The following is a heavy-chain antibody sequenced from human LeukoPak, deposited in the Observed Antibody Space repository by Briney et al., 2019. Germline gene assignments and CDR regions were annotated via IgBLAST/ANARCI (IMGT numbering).Heavy chain of an antibody. CDR1: GYTFTCYY. CDR2: INPNSGGT. V-gene: IGHV1-2*02. Sequence: ASVKVSCKASGYTFTCYYMHWVRQAPGQGLEWMGWINPNSGGTNYAQKFQGRVTMTRDTSINTAYLELTRLRSDDTAVYYCARNPTHQLWLPEARFDPWGQGTLVTVSS. CDR3: ARNPTHQLWLPEARFDP. D-gene: IGHD5-18*01. J-gene: IGHJ5*02.